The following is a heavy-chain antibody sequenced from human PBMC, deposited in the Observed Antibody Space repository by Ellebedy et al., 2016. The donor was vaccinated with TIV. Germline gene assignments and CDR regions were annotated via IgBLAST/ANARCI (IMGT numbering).Heavy chain of an antibody. V-gene: IGHV1-24*01. CDR2: FDPEDGET. J-gene: IGHJ4*02. Sequence: AASVKVSCKASGYTFSNYFVHWVRQAPGQGLEWMGGFDPEDGETIYAQKFQGRVTMTEDTSTDTAYMEPSSLRSEDTAVYYCATVYPPFDYWGQGTLVTVSS. CDR3: ATVYPPFDY. CDR1: GYTFSNYF. D-gene: IGHD2-2*02.